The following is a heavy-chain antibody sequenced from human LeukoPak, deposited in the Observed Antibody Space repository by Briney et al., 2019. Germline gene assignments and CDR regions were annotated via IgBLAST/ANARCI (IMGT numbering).Heavy chain of an antibody. Sequence: SETLSLTCTVSGDSISSRSYYWGWIRQPPGKGLEWIGTIYDSGSTYYNPSLKSRVTISVDTSKNQFSLKLNSVTAADTAVYYCARHLRQRSTSPWFDPWGQGTLVTVSS. D-gene: IGHD2-2*01. CDR2: IYDSGST. V-gene: IGHV4-39*01. J-gene: IGHJ5*02. CDR3: ARHLRQRSTSPWFDP. CDR1: GDSISSRSYY.